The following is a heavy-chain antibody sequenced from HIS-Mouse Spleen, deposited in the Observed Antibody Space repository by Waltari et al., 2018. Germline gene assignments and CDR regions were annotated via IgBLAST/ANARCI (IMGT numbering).Heavy chain of an antibody. Sequence: QLQLQESGPGLVKPSETLSLTCTVSGGSISSSSYYWGWMRHPPGKGLEWSGRIYYSERTYYHPSLKRRVTISVDTSKNQFSLMLSSVTAADTAVYYCAREIPYSSSWYDWYFDLWGRGTLVTVSS. CDR1: GGSISSSSYY. J-gene: IGHJ2*01. CDR2: IYYSERT. CDR3: AREIPYSSSWYDWYFDL. D-gene: IGHD6-13*01. V-gene: IGHV4-39*07.